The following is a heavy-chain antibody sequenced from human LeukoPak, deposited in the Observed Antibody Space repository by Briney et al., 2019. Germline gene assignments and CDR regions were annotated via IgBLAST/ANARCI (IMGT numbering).Heavy chain of an antibody. J-gene: IGHJ5*02. D-gene: IGHD3-16*02. Sequence: SETLSLTCTVSGGSISSGSYYWSWIRQPAGKGLEWIGRIYTSGSTYYNPSLKGRVTISVDTSKNQFSLKLSSVTAADTAVYYCARDRAYDYVWGSYRYIWFDPWGQGTLVTVSS. CDR3: ARDRAYDYVWGSYRYIWFDP. V-gene: IGHV4-61*02. CDR1: GGSISSGSYY. CDR2: IYTSGST.